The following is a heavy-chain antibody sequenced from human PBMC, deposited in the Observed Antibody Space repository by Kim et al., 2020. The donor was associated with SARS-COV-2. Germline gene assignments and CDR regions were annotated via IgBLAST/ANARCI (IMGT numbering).Heavy chain of an antibody. CDR1: GYTFTSYA. CDR2: INAGNGNT. CDR3: ARDLLYGDSSGYYLLPGTRGWFDP. D-gene: IGHD3-22*01. Sequence: ASVKVSCKASGYTFTSYAMHWVRQAPGQRLEWMGWINAGNGNTKYSQKFQGRVTITRDTSASTAYMELSSLRSEDTAVYYCARDLLYGDSSGYYLLPGTRGWFDPWGQGTLVTVSS. J-gene: IGHJ5*02. V-gene: IGHV1-3*01.